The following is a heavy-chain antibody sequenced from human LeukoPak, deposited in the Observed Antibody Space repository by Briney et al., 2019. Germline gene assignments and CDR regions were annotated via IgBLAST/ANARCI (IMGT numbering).Heavy chain of an antibody. Sequence: SETLSLTCTVSGGSISGFYWSWIRQPAGKGLEWIGRIYTSGSTNYNPSLKSRVTMSVDTSKNQFSLKLRSVTAADTAVYYCAKATWYGGNPSGAFGIWGQGTMVTVSS. V-gene: IGHV4-4*07. D-gene: IGHD4/OR15-4a*01. CDR2: IYTSGST. J-gene: IGHJ3*02. CDR1: GGSISGFY. CDR3: AKATWYGGNPSGAFGI.